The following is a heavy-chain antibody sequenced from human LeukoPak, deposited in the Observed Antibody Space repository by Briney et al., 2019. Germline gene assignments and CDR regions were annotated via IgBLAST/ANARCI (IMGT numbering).Heavy chain of an antibody. CDR1: GFTFSSYA. J-gene: IGHJ4*02. V-gene: IGHV3-21*01. Sequence: GGSLRLSCAASGFTFSSYAMSWVRQAPGKGLEWVSGISGSSGNIYYADSVKGRFTISRDNAKNSLYLQMNSLRAEDTAVYYCARGVVIYHWGQGTLVTVSS. D-gene: IGHD3-22*01. CDR2: ISGSSGNI. CDR3: ARGVVIYH.